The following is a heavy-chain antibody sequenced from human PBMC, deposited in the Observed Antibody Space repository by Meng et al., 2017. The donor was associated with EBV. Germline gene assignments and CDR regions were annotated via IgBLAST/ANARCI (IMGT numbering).Heavy chain of an antibody. J-gene: IGHJ4*02. CDR3: ASESGRGFTPDY. V-gene: IGHV1-69*01. D-gene: IGHD3-10*01. CDR1: GGTFRSDA. CDR2: LIPMSDAP. Sequence: GHLVQSWAAGKNPGPTVKVSCKTSGGTFRSDAGSWVRQAPGQGLEWMGGLIPMSDAPYYAQKFQDRVTITADESTSTHYMDLSGLRSEDTAVYYCASESGRGFTPDYWGQGTLVTVSS.